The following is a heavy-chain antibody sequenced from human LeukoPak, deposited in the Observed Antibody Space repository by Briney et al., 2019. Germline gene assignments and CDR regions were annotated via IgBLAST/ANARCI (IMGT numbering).Heavy chain of an antibody. Sequence: PGRSLRLSCAASGFTFSSYGMHWVRQAPGKGLEWVAVISYDGSNKYYADSVKGRFTISRDNSKNTLYLQMNSLRAEDTAVYYCARTPGYYYGSGSYFPDGFYDYWGQGTLVTVSS. CDR1: GFTFSSYG. CDR3: ARTPGYYYGSGSYFPDGFYDY. CDR2: ISYDGSNK. V-gene: IGHV3-30*03. J-gene: IGHJ4*02. D-gene: IGHD3-10*01.